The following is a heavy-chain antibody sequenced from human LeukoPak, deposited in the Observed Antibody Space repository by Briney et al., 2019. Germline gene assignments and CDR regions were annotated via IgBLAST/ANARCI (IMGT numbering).Heavy chain of an antibody. CDR1: GGSISSGSYY. Sequence: SQTLSLTCTVSGGSISSGSYYWSWIRHPAGKGLEWIGRIYTSGSTNYNPSLKSRVTISVDTSKNQFSLKLSSVTAADTAVYYCARDGPALDPWGQGTLVTVSS. CDR2: IYTSGST. CDR3: ARDGPALDP. V-gene: IGHV4-61*02. J-gene: IGHJ5*02.